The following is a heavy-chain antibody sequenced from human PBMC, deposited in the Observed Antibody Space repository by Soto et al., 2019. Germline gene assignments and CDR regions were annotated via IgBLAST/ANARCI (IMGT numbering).Heavy chain of an antibody. D-gene: IGHD2-2*01. J-gene: IGHJ6*02. V-gene: IGHV5-51*01. CDR1: GYSLNNCW. CDR3: ARLPIVLVPAANTYYYYYYGMDV. Sequence: VESLKIPWKGSGYSLNNCWIGWGRQLPGKSLEWRGIIYPGVSDTRYSPSFQDQVTISADKSSSTASLQWSCMKASDTAMYYCARLPIVLVPAANTYYYYYYGMDVWGQGTTVTVSS. CDR2: IYPGVSDT.